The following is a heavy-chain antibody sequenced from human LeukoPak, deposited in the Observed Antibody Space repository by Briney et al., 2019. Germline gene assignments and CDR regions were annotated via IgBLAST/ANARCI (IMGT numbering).Heavy chain of an antibody. CDR1: GGSISSSSYY. Sequence: SETLSLTCTVSGGSISSSSYYWGWIRQPPGKGLEWIGSIYYSGSTYYNPSLKSRVTISVDTFKNQFSLKLSSVTAADTAVYYCARLSTYYDFWSGYYIFDYWGQGTLVTVSS. J-gene: IGHJ4*02. CDR2: IYYSGST. CDR3: ARLSTYYDFWSGYYIFDY. D-gene: IGHD3-3*01. V-gene: IGHV4-39*01.